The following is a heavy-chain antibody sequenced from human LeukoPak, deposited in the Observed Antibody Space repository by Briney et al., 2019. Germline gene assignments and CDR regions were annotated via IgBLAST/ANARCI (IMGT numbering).Heavy chain of an antibody. V-gene: IGHV1-69*01. J-gene: IGHJ4*02. Sequence: ASVKVSCKASGGTFISYAISWVRQAPGQGLEWMGGIIPIFGTANYAQKFQGRVTITADESTSTAYMELSSLRSEDTAVYYCARVGVVVTATLGPLDYWGQGTLVTVSS. CDR3: ARVGVVVTATLGPLDY. D-gene: IGHD2-15*01. CDR1: GGTFISYA. CDR2: IIPIFGTA.